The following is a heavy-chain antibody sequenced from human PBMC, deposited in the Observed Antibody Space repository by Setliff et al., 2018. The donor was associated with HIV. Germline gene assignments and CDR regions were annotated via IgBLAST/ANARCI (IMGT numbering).Heavy chain of an antibody. CDR1: GGSISSGSYY. Sequence: PSETLSLTCTVSGGSISSGSYYWSWIRQPAGKGLEWIGHIHTSGSTKYNPSLKSRVNISADTSKNQFSLQLSSVTAAETAVYYCARVGYHGSGRYSFNYWCQGTLVTVSS. CDR3: ARVGYHGSGRYSFNY. D-gene: IGHD3-10*01. V-gene: IGHV4-61*09. J-gene: IGHJ4*02. CDR2: IHTSGST.